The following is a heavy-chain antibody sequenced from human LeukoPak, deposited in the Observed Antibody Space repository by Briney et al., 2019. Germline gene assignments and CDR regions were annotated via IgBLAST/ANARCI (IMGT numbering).Heavy chain of an antibody. CDR2: INHSG. D-gene: IGHD6-13*01. J-gene: IGHJ1*01. CDR3: ARVHSSSWADTPEYLQH. V-gene: IGHV4-34*01. CDR1: GGSFSGYY. Sequence: SETLSLTCAVYGGSFSGYYWSWIRQPPGKGLEWIGEINHSGKSRVTISVDTSKNQFSLKLSSVTAADTAVYYCARVHSSSWADTPEYLQHWGQGTLVTVSS.